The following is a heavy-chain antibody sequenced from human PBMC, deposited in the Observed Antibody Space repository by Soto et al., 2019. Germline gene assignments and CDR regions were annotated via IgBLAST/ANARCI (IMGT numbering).Heavy chain of an antibody. CDR1: GFTFSAYW. CDR2: INNDGSQT. J-gene: IGHJ4*02. V-gene: IGHV3-74*01. CDR3: ARGTPAAAGIDY. D-gene: IGHD6-13*01. Sequence: GGSLRLSCATSGFTFSAYWLHWVRQAPGQGLVWVSRINNDGSQTNYADSVRGRFTMSRDNAKNTLYLQMNSLTDDDMAVYYCARGTPAAAGIDYWGQGTLVTVSS.